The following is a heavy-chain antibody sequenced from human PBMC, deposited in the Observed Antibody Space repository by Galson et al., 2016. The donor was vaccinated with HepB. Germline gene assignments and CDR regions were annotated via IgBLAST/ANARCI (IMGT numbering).Heavy chain of an antibody. CDR3: ATSDGTDFRWYFGR. J-gene: IGHJ2*01. CDR2: ISWNSGII. V-gene: IGHV3-9*01. CDR1: GFTFDDYG. D-gene: IGHD3-3*01. Sequence: SLRLSCAASGFTFDDYGMNWVRQAPGKGLEWVSGISWNSGIIGYADSLKGRFTISRDNAKNSLYLQINSLRPEDTALYYCATSDGTDFRWYFGRWGRGTLVTVSS.